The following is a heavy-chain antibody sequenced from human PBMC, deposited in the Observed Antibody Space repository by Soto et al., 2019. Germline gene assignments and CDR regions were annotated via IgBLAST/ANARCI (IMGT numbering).Heavy chain of an antibody. CDR3: VRGITSAAGF. CDR1: GFTFSAYW. Sequence: PGGSLRLSCAASGFTFSAYWMNWVRQAPGKGLEWVAAIKGDGSETYYVDSAKGRLTISRDNAKNSLYLEMYSLRAEDTAVYFCVRGITSAAGFWGQGTLVTVSS. CDR2: IKGDGSET. D-gene: IGHD6-13*01. J-gene: IGHJ4*02. V-gene: IGHV3-7*01.